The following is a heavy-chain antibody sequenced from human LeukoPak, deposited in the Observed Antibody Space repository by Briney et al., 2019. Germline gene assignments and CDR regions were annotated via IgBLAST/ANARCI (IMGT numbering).Heavy chain of an antibody. CDR2: IIPIFGTA. CDR1: GGTFSSYA. Sequence: RWASVKVSCKASGGTFSSYAISWVRQAPGQGLEWMGGIIPIFGTANYAQKFQGRVTITADKSTSTAYMELCSLRSEDTAVYYCARAYSGYDLDYWGQGTLVTVSS. CDR3: ARAYSGYDLDY. V-gene: IGHV1-69*06. J-gene: IGHJ4*02. D-gene: IGHD5-12*01.